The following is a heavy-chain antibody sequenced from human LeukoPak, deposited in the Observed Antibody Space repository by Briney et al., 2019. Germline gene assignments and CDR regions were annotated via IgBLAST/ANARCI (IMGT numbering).Heavy chain of an antibody. CDR1: GYTFTSYG. D-gene: IGHD2-2*01. CDR2: ISACNGNT. CDR3: ARMGRDIVVVPAARTPPDYYYMDV. J-gene: IGHJ6*03. V-gene: IGHV1-18*01. Sequence: GASVKVSCKASGYTFTSYGISWVRQAPGQGLEWMGWISACNGNTNYAQKLQGRVTMTTDTSTSTAYMELRSLRSDDTAVYYCARMGRDIVVVPAARTPPDYYYMDVWGKGTTVTVSS.